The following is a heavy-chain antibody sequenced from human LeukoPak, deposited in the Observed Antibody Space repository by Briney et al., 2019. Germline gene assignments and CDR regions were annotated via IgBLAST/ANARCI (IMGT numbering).Heavy chain of an antibody. Sequence: PGGSLRLSCAASGFTFSTYGMHWVRQAQGKGLEWVALTWYDGSNKNYADSVEGRFTISRDNSKNTLYLQMNSLRGEDTAVYYCARGGLTIAEATTSWYLDYWGQGTLVTVSS. CDR3: ARGGLTIAEATTSWYLDY. CDR1: GFTFSTYG. CDR2: TWYDGSNK. D-gene: IGHD1-26*01. J-gene: IGHJ4*02. V-gene: IGHV3-33*01.